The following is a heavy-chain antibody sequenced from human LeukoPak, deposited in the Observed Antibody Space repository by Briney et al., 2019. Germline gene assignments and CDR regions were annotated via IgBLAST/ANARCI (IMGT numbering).Heavy chain of an antibody. CDR2: IIPILGIA. CDR3: AREFWSGYHYMDV. CDR1: GGTFSSYT. Sequence: GSSVKVSCKASGGTFSSYTISWVRQAPGQGLEWMGRIIPILGIANYAQKFQGRVTITADKSTSTAYMELSSLRSEDTAVYYCAREFWSGYHYMDVWGKGTTVTVSS. D-gene: IGHD3-3*01. V-gene: IGHV1-69*04. J-gene: IGHJ6*03.